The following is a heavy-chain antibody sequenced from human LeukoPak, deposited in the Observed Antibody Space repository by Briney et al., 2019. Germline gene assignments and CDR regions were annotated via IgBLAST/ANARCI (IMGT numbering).Heavy chain of an antibody. D-gene: IGHD3-10*01. V-gene: IGHV4-34*01. CDR3: ARGILWFGELFGNWFDP. CDR2: INHSGST. Sequence: SETLSLTCAVYGGSFSGYYWSWIRQPPGKGLQCIGEINHSGSTNYNPSLKSRVTISVDTSKNQFSLKLSSVTAAGTAVYHCARGILWFGELFGNWFDPWGQGTLVTVSS. J-gene: IGHJ5*02. CDR1: GGSFSGYY.